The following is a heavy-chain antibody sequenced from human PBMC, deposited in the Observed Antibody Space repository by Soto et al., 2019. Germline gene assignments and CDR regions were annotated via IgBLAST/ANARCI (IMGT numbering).Heavy chain of an antibody. D-gene: IGHD5-18*01. CDR2: ISGSGGST. V-gene: IGHV3-23*01. CDR1: GFTFSSYG. Sequence: LRLSCAASGFTFSSYGMSWVRQAPGEGLEWVSGISGSGGSTHYADSVKGRFTISRDNSKNTLYLQMYSLRAEDTAVYYCAKTGPGSSYGYYFDSWGQGTLVTVSS. CDR3: AKTGPGSSYGYYFDS. J-gene: IGHJ4*02.